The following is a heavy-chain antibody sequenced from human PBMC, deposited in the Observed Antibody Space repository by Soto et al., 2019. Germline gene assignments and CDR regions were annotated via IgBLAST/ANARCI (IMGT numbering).Heavy chain of an antibody. CDR3: ARAFDYGGNSGIDY. Sequence: QVQLVESGGGVVQPGRSLRLSCAASGFTFSSYAMHWVRQAPGKGLEWVAVIWYDGLNKYYVDSVTGRFTISRDNSKNTIYLQMNSLRGEDTAVYYCARAFDYGGNSGIDYWGQGTLVTVSS. D-gene: IGHD4-17*01. CDR2: IWYDGLNK. CDR1: GFTFSSYA. V-gene: IGHV3-33*01. J-gene: IGHJ4*02.